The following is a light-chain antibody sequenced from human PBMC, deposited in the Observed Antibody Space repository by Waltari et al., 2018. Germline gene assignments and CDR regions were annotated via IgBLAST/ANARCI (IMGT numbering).Light chain of an antibody. CDR3: QQFSFSTRWT. J-gene: IGKJ1*01. CDR1: QGVSGNS. CDR2: GAS. V-gene: IGKV3-20*01. Sequence: ENLLTQSPGTLSVSPGERATLFCRASQGVSGNSLAWYQQKPGQAPRLLIYGASSRATGIPDRFSGSGSGTDFTLTISRVAPEDFAVYYCQQFSFSTRWTFGQGTKVEIK.